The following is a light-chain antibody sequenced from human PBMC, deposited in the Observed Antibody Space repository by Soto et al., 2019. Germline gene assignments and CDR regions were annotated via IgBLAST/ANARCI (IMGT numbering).Light chain of an antibody. CDR2: EVN. V-gene: IGLV2-8*01. CDR3: SSHAGYNNFYV. Sequence: QSVLTQPPSASGSPGQSVTISCTGTSSDVGYYNYVSWYQQHPGKAPKLMIYEVNKRPSGVPDRFSGSKSGNTASLTVSGLQAEDEADYYCSSHAGYNNFYVFGTGTQLTVL. CDR1: SSDVGYYNY. J-gene: IGLJ1*01.